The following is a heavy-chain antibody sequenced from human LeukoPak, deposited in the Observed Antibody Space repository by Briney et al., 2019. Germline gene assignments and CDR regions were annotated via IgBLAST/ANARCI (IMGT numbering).Heavy chain of an antibody. J-gene: IGHJ4*02. CDR2: FSGSGGGT. Sequence: GGSLRLSCAASGLTFSSYAMSWVRQAPGKGLEWLSGFSGSGGGTYYADSVKGRFTISRDNSKNTLYLQMNRLRAEDTAVYYCARAGSIRFDYWGQGTLVTVSS. CDR3: ARAGSIRFDY. CDR1: GLTFSSYA. V-gene: IGHV3-23*01. D-gene: IGHD1-26*01.